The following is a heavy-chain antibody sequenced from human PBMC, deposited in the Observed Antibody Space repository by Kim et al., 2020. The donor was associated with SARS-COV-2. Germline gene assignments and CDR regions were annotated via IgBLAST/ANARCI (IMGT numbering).Heavy chain of an antibody. Sequence: YAVSVKSRITINPDTSKNQFSLQLNSVTPEDTAVYYCARAYYDFWSGFDYWGQGTLVTVSS. CDR3: ARAYYDFWSGFDY. V-gene: IGHV6-1*01. J-gene: IGHJ4*02. D-gene: IGHD3-3*01.